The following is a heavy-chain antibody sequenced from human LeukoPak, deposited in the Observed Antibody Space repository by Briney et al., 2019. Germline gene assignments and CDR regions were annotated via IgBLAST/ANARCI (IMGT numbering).Heavy chain of an antibody. CDR3: ARTNDYGDYFDAFDI. D-gene: IGHD4-17*01. Sequence: SETLSLTCTVSGGSISSGSYYWVWIRQPPGKGLEWIGSIYYSGSTYYNPSLKSRVAISVDTSKNQFSLKLSSVTAADTAVYYCARTNDYGDYFDAFDIWGQGTMVTVSS. CDR1: GGSISSGSYY. V-gene: IGHV4-39*01. J-gene: IGHJ3*02. CDR2: IYYSGST.